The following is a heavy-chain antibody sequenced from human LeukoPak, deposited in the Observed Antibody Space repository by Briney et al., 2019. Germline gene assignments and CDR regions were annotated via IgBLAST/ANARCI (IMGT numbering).Heavy chain of an antibody. Sequence: PSETLSLTCTVSGGSISSYYWSWIRQPAGKGLEWTGRIYTSGSTNYNPSLKSRVTISVDKSKNQFSLKLSSVTAADTAVYYCARDGDFWSGGMIDYWGQGTLVTVSS. J-gene: IGHJ4*02. V-gene: IGHV4-4*07. D-gene: IGHD3-3*01. CDR3: ARDGDFWSGGMIDY. CDR2: IYTSGST. CDR1: GGSISSYY.